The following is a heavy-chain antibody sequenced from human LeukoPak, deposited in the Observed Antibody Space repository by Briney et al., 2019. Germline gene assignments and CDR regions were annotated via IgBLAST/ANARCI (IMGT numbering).Heavy chain of an antibody. CDR3: ARDFGDFRTDY. J-gene: IGHJ4*02. CDR1: GASISSTVHY. Sequence: SETLSLTCTVSGASISSTVHYWAWIRQSPGKGLEWIGSSDYGGGTTYNPSLNSRVTVSVDTSKNQFSLKLTSVTAADTAVYYCARDFGDFRTDYWGQGTLVTVSS. V-gene: IGHV4-39*01. D-gene: IGHD4-17*01. CDR2: SDYGGGT.